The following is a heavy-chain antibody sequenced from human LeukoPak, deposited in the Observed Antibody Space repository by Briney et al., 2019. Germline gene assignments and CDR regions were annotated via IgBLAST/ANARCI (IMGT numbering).Heavy chain of an antibody. Sequence: PSETLSLTCAVYGGSFSGYYWSWIRQPPGKGLEWIGEINYSGSTNYNPSLKSRVTISVDTSKNQFSLKLSSVTAADTAVYYCARGINSNDYGGNSGLYYFDYWGQGTLVTVSS. CDR3: ARGINSNDYGGNSGLYYFDY. D-gene: IGHD4-23*01. V-gene: IGHV4-34*01. CDR2: INYSGST. J-gene: IGHJ4*02. CDR1: GGSFSGYY.